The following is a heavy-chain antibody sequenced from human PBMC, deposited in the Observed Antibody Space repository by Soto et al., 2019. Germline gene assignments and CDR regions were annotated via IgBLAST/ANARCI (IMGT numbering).Heavy chain of an antibody. J-gene: IGHJ4*02. Sequence: VQLVESGGGFVQPGGSLRLSCVASGFTFSSYSMNWVRQAPGKGLEWVAVISYDGSNKYYADSVKGRFTISRDNSKNTLYLQMNSLRAEDTAVYYCAKTLDGDYWGQGTLVTVSS. V-gene: IGHV3-30*18. CDR1: GFTFSSYS. CDR2: ISYDGSNK. CDR3: AKTLDGDY.